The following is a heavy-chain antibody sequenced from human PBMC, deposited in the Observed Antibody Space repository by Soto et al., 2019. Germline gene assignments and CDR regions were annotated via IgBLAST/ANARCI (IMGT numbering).Heavy chain of an antibody. CDR1: GGTFSSYA. CDR3: ARPSGIAAADDAFDI. V-gene: IGHV1-69*13. Sequence: SVKVSCKASGGTFSSYAISWVRQAPGQGLEWMGGVIPIFGTANYAQKFQGRVTITADESTSTAYMELSSLRSEDTAVYYCARPSGIAAADDAFDIWAQGTMFPVSS. D-gene: IGHD6-13*01. J-gene: IGHJ3*02. CDR2: VIPIFGTA.